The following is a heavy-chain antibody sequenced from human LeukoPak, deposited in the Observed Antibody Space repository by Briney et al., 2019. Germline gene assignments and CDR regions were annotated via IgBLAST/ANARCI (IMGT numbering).Heavy chain of an antibody. CDR2: INHSGST. Sequence: SETLSLTCAVYGGSFSGYYWSWIRQPPGKGLEWIGEINHSGSTNYNPSLKSRVTISVDTSKNQFSLQLNSVTPEDTAVYYCARDRGIYDKSGYRGDWYFDLWGRGTLVTVSS. CDR3: ARDRGIYDKSGYRGDWYFDL. CDR1: GGSFSGYY. V-gene: IGHV4-34*01. J-gene: IGHJ2*01. D-gene: IGHD3-22*01.